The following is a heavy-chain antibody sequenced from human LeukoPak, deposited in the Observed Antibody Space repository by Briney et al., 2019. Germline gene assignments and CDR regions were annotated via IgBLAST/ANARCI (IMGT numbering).Heavy chain of an antibody. V-gene: IGHV1-69*13. Sequence: ASVKVSCKASGGTFSNYASSWVRQAPGQGLDWMGGIIPSFGTANYSQKFQGRVTITADESTSTAYMELSSLRSEDTAIYYCARDPRTSGYSYGLGYWGQGTLVTVSS. J-gene: IGHJ4*02. CDR3: ARDPRTSGYSYGLGY. CDR2: IIPSFGTA. CDR1: GGTFSNYA. D-gene: IGHD5-18*01.